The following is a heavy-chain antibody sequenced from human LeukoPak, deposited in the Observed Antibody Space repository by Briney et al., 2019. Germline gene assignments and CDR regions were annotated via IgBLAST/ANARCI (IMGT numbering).Heavy chain of an antibody. CDR1: GGSFSGYY. D-gene: IGHD6-19*01. CDR2: INHSGGT. V-gene: IGHV4-34*01. Sequence: SETLSLTCAVYGGSFSGYYWTWIRQPPGEGLEWIGEINHSGGTNYNPSLKSRVTISVDTSKNQFSLKLSSVTAADTAVYYCARGLPFPRLAEFEYWGQGTLVTVSS. J-gene: IGHJ4*02. CDR3: ARGLPFPRLAEFEY.